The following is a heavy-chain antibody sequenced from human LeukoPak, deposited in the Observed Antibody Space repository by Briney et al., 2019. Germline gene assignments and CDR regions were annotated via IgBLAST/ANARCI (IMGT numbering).Heavy chain of an antibody. D-gene: IGHD2-21*02. J-gene: IGHJ5*02. CDR2: ISGSGGST. CDR1: GFTFSSYA. CDR3: AKEVHIVVVTALNWFDP. V-gene: IGHV3-23*01. Sequence: PGGSLRLSCAASGFTFSSYAMSWVRQAPGKGLEWVSAISGSGGSTYYADSVKGRFTISRDNSKNTLYLQMNSLRAEDTAVYYCAKEVHIVVVTALNWFDPWGQGTLVTVSS.